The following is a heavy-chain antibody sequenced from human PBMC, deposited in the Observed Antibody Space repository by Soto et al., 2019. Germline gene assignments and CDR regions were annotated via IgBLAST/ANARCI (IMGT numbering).Heavy chain of an antibody. J-gene: IGHJ4*02. CDR1: GFSSSPFW. CDR3: TGGSGRLPTD. Sequence: EVQLVESGGGLVQPGGSLRLSCADSGFSSSPFWMTWVRQAPGKGLEWVALIKQDGSEELYVDSVKGRFTISRDNAKNSVYLQMDILRVEDTAVYYFTGGSGRLPTDWGQGTLVTVSS. CDR2: IKQDGSEE. V-gene: IGHV3-7*04. D-gene: IGHD6-19*01.